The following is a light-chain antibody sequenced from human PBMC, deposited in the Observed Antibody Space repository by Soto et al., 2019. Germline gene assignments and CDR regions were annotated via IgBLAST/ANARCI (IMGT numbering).Light chain of an antibody. CDR3: QQLNAYPLT. V-gene: IGKV1-9*01. Sequence: DIQLTQSPSLLSASVGDRVTITCRASQAISTNLAWYQQASGKAPTLLISAASTLQRGVPSRFSGSGSGTQITLTISSLQTEDFATYYCQQLNAYPLTFGGGTRVEIK. CDR1: QAISTN. J-gene: IGKJ4*01. CDR2: AAS.